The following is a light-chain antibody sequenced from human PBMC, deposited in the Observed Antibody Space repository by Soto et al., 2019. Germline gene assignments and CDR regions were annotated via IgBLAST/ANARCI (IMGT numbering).Light chain of an antibody. Sequence: EIVMTQSPAILSVSPGERATLSCRASQRISSNVAWYQQKPGQAPRLLLYGASTRATGVPVRFSGSGSGTEFTITISSLQSEDFAVYYCQHYNNWPPYTFGQGTKLEVK. CDR1: QRISSN. CDR2: GAS. V-gene: IGKV3-15*01. J-gene: IGKJ2*01. CDR3: QHYNNWPPYT.